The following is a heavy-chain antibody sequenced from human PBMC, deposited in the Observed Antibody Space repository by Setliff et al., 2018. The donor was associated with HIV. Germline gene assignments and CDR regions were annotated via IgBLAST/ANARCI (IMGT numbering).Heavy chain of an antibody. J-gene: IGHJ6*02. D-gene: IGHD5-18*01. CDR3: ARKLQPGYGMDV. Sequence: PGGSLRLSCAASGFTFSSYGMHWVRQAPGKGLEWVAFIRYDGNEKNYVDSVKGRFTISRDNTKNSLYLQMDSLRAEDTTVYYCARKLQPGYGMDVWGQGTTVTVSS. CDR1: GFTFSSYG. CDR2: IRYDGNEK. V-gene: IGHV3-30*02.